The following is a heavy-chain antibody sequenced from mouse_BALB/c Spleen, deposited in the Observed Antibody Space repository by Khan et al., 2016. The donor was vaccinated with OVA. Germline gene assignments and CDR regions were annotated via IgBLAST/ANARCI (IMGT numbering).Heavy chain of an antibody. V-gene: IGHV1-4*01. CDR1: GYTFTSYT. Sequence: QVQLQQSGAELARPGASVKMSCKASGYTFTSYTMHWVKQRPGQGLEWIGYINPSSGYTNYNQKFKDKATLTADKSSSTAYMQLSSLTSEDSAVXYCTRKYCNYAAMDYWGQGTSVTVSS. J-gene: IGHJ4*01. D-gene: IGHD2-10*02. CDR2: INPSSGYT. CDR3: TRKYCNYAAMDY.